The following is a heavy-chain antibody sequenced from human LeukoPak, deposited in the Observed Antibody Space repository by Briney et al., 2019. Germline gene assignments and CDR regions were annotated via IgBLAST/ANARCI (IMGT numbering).Heavy chain of an antibody. D-gene: IGHD6-19*01. Sequence: SETLSLTCAVSGYSLSSGYYWGWIRQPPGKRLEGIGSIYHSGSTYYNPSLKSRVTIPVDTSKNQFSLKLSSVTAADTAVYYCATTSPIAVAGTGYDYWGQGTLVTVSS. CDR2: IYHSGST. CDR3: ATTSPIAVAGTGYDY. V-gene: IGHV4-38-2*01. J-gene: IGHJ4*02. CDR1: GYSLSSGYY.